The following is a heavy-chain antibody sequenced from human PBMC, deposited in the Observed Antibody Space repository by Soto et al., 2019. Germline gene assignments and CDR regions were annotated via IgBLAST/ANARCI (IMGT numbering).Heavy chain of an antibody. D-gene: IGHD2-21*02. V-gene: IGHV3-53*02. CDR2: IYIGGST. J-gene: IGHJ4*02. CDR3: ARDMYCGGDCYSD. CDR1: GFTVSSSY. Sequence: EVQLVETGGGLIQPGGSLRLSCAASGFTVSSSYMTWVRQAPGKGLEWVSVIYIGGSTYYADSVKGRFTISRDNSKNTLYLQMQSLRAEDTAVYYCARDMYCGGDCYSDWGQGTLVTVSS.